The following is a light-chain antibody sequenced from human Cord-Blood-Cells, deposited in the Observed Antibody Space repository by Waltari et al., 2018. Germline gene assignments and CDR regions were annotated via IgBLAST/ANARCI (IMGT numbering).Light chain of an antibody. J-gene: IGLJ1*01. CDR1: SSDFGSYTL. Sequence: QSARTQPASVSGSPGQSITIPCTGPSSDFGSYTLVPWYQQHPGKAPKLMIYEGSKRPSGVSNRFSGSKSGNTASLTISGLQAEDEADYYCCSYAGSSTYVFGTGTKVTVL. CDR3: CSYAGSSTYV. CDR2: EGS. V-gene: IGLV2-23*01.